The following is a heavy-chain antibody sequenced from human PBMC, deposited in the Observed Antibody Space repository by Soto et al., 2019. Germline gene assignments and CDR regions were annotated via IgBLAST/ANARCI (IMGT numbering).Heavy chain of an antibody. J-gene: IGHJ4*02. CDR3: AMEYCSSTSCYRDY. V-gene: IGHV1-69*02. Sequence: QVQLVQYGAEVKKPGSSVKVSCKASGGTFSSYTISWVRLAPGQGLEWMGRIIPILGIANYAQKFQGRVTITADKSTSTAYLELSSLRSEDTAVYYCAMEYCSSTSCYRDYWGRGTLVTVSS. CDR1: GGTFSSYT. D-gene: IGHD2-2*02. CDR2: IIPILGIA.